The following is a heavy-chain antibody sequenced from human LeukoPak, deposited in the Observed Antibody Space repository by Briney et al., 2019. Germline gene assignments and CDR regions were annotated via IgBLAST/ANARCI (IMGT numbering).Heavy chain of an antibody. CDR1: GFTFSSYW. D-gene: IGHD6-19*01. CDR2: INTDGSST. V-gene: IGHV3-74*01. Sequence: GGSLRLSCAASGFTFSSYWMHWVRQAPGKGLVWVSRINTDGSSTTYADSVKGRFTISRDNAKNTLYLQMNSLRAEDTAVYYCARALVTSGWLGPGYWGQGTLVTVSS. CDR3: ARALVTSGWLGPGY. J-gene: IGHJ4*02.